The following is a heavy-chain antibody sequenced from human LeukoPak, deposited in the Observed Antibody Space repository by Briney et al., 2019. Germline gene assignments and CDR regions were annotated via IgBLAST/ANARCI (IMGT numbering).Heavy chain of an antibody. CDR3: ARGGYSGTYYFDH. Sequence: GGSLRLSCAASGFTFSTYGMHWVRQAPGKGLEWLAVVWYDGSNIHYVDSVKGRFTISRDNSKSTLYLQMNSLTAEDTAVYYCARGGYSGTYYFDHWGQGTLVTVSS. V-gene: IGHV3-33*01. CDR2: VWYDGSNI. D-gene: IGHD1-26*01. CDR1: GFTFSTYG. J-gene: IGHJ4*02.